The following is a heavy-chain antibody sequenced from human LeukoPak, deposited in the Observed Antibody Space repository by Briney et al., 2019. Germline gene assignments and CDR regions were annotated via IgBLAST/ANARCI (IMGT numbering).Heavy chain of an antibody. V-gene: IGHV4-34*01. CDR2: INHSGST. J-gene: IGHJ4*02. D-gene: IGHD4-23*01. CDR3: GTTVVTGAQS. Sequence: SETLSLTCAVYGGSFSGYYWSWIRQPSGEGLEWIGEINHSGSTNYNPSLKSRVTISVDTSKNQFSLKLSSVTAADTAVYYCGTTVVTGAQSWGQGTLVTVSS. CDR1: GGSFSGYY.